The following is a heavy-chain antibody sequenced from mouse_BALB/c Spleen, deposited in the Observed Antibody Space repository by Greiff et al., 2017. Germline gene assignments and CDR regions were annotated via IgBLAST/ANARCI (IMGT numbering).Heavy chain of an antibody. CDR2: ISDGGSYT. CDR3: ARDRERYFDV. V-gene: IGHV5-4*02. Sequence: EVKLVESGGGLVKPGGSLKLSCAASGFTFSDYYMYWVRQTPEKRLEWVATISDGGSYTYYPDSVKGRFTISRDNAKNNLYLQMSSLKSEDTAMYYCARDRERYFDVWGAGTTVTVSS. CDR1: GFTFSDYY. J-gene: IGHJ1*01.